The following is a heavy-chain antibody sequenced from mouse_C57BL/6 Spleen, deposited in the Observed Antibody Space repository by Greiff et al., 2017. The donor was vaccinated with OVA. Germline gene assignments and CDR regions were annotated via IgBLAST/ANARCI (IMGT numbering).Heavy chain of an antibody. CDR2: IDPSDSYT. Sequence: QVQLQQPGAELVMPGASVKLSCKASGYTFTSYWMHWVKQRPGQGLEWIGEIDPSDSYTNYNQKFKGKSTLTVDKSSSTAYMQLSSLTSEDSAVYYCARRGMSRIYYGSSYSYYYAMDHWGQGTSVTVSS. CDR1: GYTFTSYW. V-gene: IGHV1-69*01. CDR3: ARRGMSRIYYGSSYSYYYAMDH. D-gene: IGHD1-1*01. J-gene: IGHJ4*01.